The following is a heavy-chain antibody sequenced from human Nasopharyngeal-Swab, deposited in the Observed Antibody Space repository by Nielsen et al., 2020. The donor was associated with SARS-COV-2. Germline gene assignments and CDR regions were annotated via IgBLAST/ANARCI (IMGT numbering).Heavy chain of an antibody. CDR3: AKNHHHRLIDY. CDR1: GFSFSIHW. CDR2: IKEDGSEE. J-gene: IGHJ4*02. Sequence: GESLKISCAAAGFSFSIHWMTWVRQAPGKGLEWVANIKEDGSEEYYVDSVKGRFTISRDNAKNSLYLQMNSLRAEDTAVYYCAKNHHHRLIDYWGQGTLVTVSS. V-gene: IGHV3-7*01. D-gene: IGHD3-16*01.